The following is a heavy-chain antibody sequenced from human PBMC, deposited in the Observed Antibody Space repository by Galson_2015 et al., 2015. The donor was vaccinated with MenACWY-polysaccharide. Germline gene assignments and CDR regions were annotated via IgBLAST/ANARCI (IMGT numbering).Heavy chain of an antibody. V-gene: IGHV3-7*01. J-gene: IGHJ6*02. Sequence: SLRLSCAASGFTFSNYWMTWVRQAPGKGLEWVANIKQDGSEKYYVDSVKGRFTISRDNAKNSLYLQMNSLRAEDTAVYYCARGSYGNGYGMDVWGQGTTVTVSS. CDR1: GFTFSNYW. CDR2: IKQDGSEK. D-gene: IGHD1-26*01. CDR3: ARGSYGNGYGMDV.